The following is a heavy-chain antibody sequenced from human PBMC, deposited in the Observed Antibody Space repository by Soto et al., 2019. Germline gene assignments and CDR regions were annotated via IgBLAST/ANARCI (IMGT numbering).Heavy chain of an antibody. CDR3: ARDMSHDILTGYYWG. V-gene: IGHV3-21*01. D-gene: IGHD3-9*01. J-gene: IGHJ4*02. CDR1: GFTFSSYS. Sequence: PGGSLRLSYAASGFTFSSYSMNWVRQAPGKGLEWVSSISSSSSYIYYADSVKGRFTISRDNAKNSLYLQMNSLRAEDTAVYYCARDMSHDILTGYYWGWGQGTLVTVSS. CDR2: ISSSSSYI.